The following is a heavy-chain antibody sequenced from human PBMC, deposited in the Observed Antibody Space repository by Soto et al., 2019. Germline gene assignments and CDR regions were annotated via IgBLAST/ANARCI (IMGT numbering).Heavy chain of an antibody. CDR3: AREGASYGYGRSIDY. J-gene: IGHJ4*02. Sequence: GGSLRLSCAASGFTFSSYAMSWVRQAPGKGLEWVSYISSSSSTIYYADSVKGRFTISRDNAKNTLYLHMNSLRAEDTAVYYCAREGASYGYGRSIDYWGQGTLVTVSS. CDR1: GFTFSSYA. CDR2: ISSSSSTI. V-gene: IGHV3-48*04. D-gene: IGHD5-18*01.